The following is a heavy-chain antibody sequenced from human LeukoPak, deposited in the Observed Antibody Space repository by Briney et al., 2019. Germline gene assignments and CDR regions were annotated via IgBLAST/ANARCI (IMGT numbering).Heavy chain of an antibody. V-gene: IGHV4-34*01. CDR1: GGSFSGYY. D-gene: IGHD5-18*01. Sequence: SETLSLTCAVYGGSFSGYYWSWIRQPPGKGPEWIGEINHCGSTNYNPSLESRVSISADTSKNQFSLKLSSVTAADTAVYYCARTGETAMDSRGLFDYWGQGTLVTVSS. CDR2: INHCGST. CDR3: ARTGETAMDSRGLFDY. J-gene: IGHJ4*02.